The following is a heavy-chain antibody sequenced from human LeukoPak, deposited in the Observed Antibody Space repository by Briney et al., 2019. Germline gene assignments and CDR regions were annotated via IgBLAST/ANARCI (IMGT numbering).Heavy chain of an antibody. CDR1: GGSFSGYY. Sequence: SETLSLTCGVSGGSFSGYYWNWIRQSPEKGLEWVGEINHSGNTRYNPSLRSRITMSVDTSRNHFSLKLSSVTAADTAVYFCARGVVAAAGRTFDFWGQGTLVTVSS. V-gene: IGHV4-34*01. CDR3: ARGVVAAAGRTFDF. D-gene: IGHD6-13*01. CDR2: INHSGNT. J-gene: IGHJ4*02.